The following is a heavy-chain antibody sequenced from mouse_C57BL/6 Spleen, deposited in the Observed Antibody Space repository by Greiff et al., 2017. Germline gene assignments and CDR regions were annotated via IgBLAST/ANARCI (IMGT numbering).Heavy chain of an antibody. D-gene: IGHD4-1*01. V-gene: IGHV6-6*01. J-gene: IGHJ2*01. CDR1: GFTFSDAW. Sequence: EVKLVESGGGLVQPGGSMKLSCAASGFTFSDAWMDWVRQSPETGLEWVAEIRNKANNHATYYAESVKGRFTISRDDSKSGVYLQMNSLRAEDTGIYYCTRLGYWGQGTTLTVSS. CDR2: IRNKANNHAT. CDR3: TRLGY.